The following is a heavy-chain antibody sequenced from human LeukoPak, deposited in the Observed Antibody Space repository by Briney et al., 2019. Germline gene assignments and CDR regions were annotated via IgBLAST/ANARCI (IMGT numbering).Heavy chain of an antibody. D-gene: IGHD1-26*01. J-gene: IGHJ4*02. Sequence: GGSLRLSCAASGFTFSSYAMSWVRQAPGKGLEWVSAISGSGGSTYYADSVKGRFTISRDNPKNTLYLQMNSLRAEDTAVYYCAKDRVGGSYYELMDYWGQGTLVTVSS. V-gene: IGHV3-23*01. CDR1: GFTFSSYA. CDR3: AKDRVGGSYYELMDY. CDR2: ISGSGGST.